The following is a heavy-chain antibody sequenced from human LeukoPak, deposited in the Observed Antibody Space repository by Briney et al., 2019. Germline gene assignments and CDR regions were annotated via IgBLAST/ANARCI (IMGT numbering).Heavy chain of an antibody. CDR2: ISSSGSTI. CDR3: ARGYCSSTSCYLYYYYMDV. Sequence: GGSLRLSCAASGFTFSDYYMSWIRQAPGKGLEWVSYISSSGSTIYYADSVKGRFTISRDNAKNSLYLQMNSLRAEDTAVYYCARGYCSSTSCYLYYYYMDVWGKGTTVTVSS. D-gene: IGHD2-2*01. CDR1: GFTFSDYY. J-gene: IGHJ6*03. V-gene: IGHV3-11*01.